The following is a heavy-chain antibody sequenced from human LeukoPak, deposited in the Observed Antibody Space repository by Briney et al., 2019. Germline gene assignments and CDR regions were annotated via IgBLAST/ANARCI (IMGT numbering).Heavy chain of an antibody. CDR2: ISPHNGNT. J-gene: IGHJ3*02. CDR3: ARGSIYSGTYYAFDI. CDR1: GYTFTSRG. Sequence: ASVKVSCKASGYTFTSRGISWVRQAPGQGLEWMGWISPHNGNTKYVQRLQGRVTMTADTSTSTAYMELRSLRSDDTAVYYCARGSIYSGTYYAFDIWGQGTMVTVSS. V-gene: IGHV1-18*04. D-gene: IGHD1-26*01.